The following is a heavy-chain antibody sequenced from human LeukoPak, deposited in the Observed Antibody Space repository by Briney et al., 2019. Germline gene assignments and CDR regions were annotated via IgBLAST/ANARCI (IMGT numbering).Heavy chain of an antibody. V-gene: IGHV3-48*02. J-gene: IGHJ4*02. D-gene: IGHD6-19*01. CDR1: GFTFSNYA. CDR3: ARDTPGWVWNGVWDF. Sequence: GGSLRLSCAASGFTFSNYAMNWVRQAPGKGLEWISYISSSSSTIYYADSVKGRFTISRDNAENSLYLQMNSLRDEDTAVYYCARDTPGWVWNGVWDFWGQGTLVTVSS. CDR2: ISSSSSTI.